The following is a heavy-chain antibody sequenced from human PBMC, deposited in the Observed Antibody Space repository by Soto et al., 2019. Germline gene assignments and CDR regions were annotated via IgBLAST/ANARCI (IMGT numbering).Heavy chain of an antibody. J-gene: IGHJ4*02. V-gene: IGHV4-59*01. Sequence: SETLSLTCTVSGGSINTYYWSWIRQPPGKGLEWIGYSYSSGRTEYNPSLERRVTISVDTSKNQFSLKLNSMTTADAAIYYCASDRGHMSYFDFWGQGTLVTVSS. CDR2: SYSSGRT. D-gene: IGHD3-10*01. CDR3: ASDRGHMSYFDF. CDR1: GGSINTYY.